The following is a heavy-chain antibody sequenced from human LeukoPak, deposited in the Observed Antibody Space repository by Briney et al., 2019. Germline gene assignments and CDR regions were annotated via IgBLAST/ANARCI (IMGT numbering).Heavy chain of an antibody. Sequence: SVKVSCKASGGTFSRYAISWVRQAPGQGLEWMGGIIPIVDTANYAQKFQGRVTITPDKSTSTAYMELSSLRSEDTAVYYCARDRVSYGYDYWGQGTLVTVSS. J-gene: IGHJ4*02. CDR2: IIPIVDTA. V-gene: IGHV1-69*06. CDR3: ARDRVSYGYDY. CDR1: GGTFSRYA. D-gene: IGHD5-18*01.